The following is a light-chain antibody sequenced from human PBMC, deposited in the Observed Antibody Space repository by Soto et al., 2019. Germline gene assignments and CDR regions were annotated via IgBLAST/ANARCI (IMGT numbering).Light chain of an antibody. Sequence: EILFAQSPATLYLSPGERATLSCRASQSVSSYLAWYQQKPGQAPRLLIYGASSTATGIPDRFSGGGSGTDFTLTIRRLEPEDFAVYYCQQYGSSGTFGQGTKVDIK. CDR3: QQYGSSGT. CDR1: QSVSSY. V-gene: IGKV3-20*01. CDR2: GAS. J-gene: IGKJ1*01.